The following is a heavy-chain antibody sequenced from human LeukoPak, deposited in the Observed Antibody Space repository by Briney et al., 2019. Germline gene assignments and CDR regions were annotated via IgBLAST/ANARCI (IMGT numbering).Heavy chain of an antibody. CDR3: ARDPYSGSYGNYYYYFMDV. V-gene: IGHV3-21*01. CDR1: GFTFSSYG. D-gene: IGHD1-26*01. Sequence: TGGSLRLSCAASGFTFSSYGMHWVRQAPGKGLEWVSSITSGSSYIYYADSVKGRFTISRDNAKNSLYLQMNSLRAEDTAVYYCARDPYSGSYGNYYYYFMDVWGKGTTVTISS. CDR2: ITSGSSYI. J-gene: IGHJ6*03.